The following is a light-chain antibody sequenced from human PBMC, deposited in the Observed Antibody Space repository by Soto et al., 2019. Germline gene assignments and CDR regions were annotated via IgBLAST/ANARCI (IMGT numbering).Light chain of an antibody. CDR3: QQRSNGPPT. J-gene: IGKJ1*01. CDR2: DAS. CDR1: QSVSSY. V-gene: IGKV3-11*01. Sequence: EIVLTQSPATLSLSPGERATLSCRASQSVSSYLAWYQQNPGQAPRLLIYDASNRATGIPARFSGSGSGTDFPLPISSLDPEVFAVYYCQQRSNGPPTFGQGTKVE.